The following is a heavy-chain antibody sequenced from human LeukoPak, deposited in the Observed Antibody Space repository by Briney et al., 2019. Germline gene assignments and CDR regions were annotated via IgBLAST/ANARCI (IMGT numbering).Heavy chain of an antibody. D-gene: IGHD3-9*01. CDR2: ISGSGGST. J-gene: IGHJ4*02. CDR3: AKPKVPFDILTGYFDY. CDR1: GFTFSSYA. Sequence: GGSLRLSCAASGFTFSSYAMSWVRQAPGKGLEWVSAISGSGGSTYYADSVKGRFTISRDNSKNTLYLQMNSLRAEDTAVYYCAKPKVPFDILTGYFDYWGQGTLVTVSS. V-gene: IGHV3-23*01.